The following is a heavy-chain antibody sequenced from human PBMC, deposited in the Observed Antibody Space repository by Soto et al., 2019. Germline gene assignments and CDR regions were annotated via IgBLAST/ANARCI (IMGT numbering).Heavy chain of an antibody. D-gene: IGHD3-22*01. V-gene: IGHV1-24*01. J-gene: IGHJ4*02. CDR2: FDPEDGET. CDR3: ATDLYDSSGYKTPSFDY. CDR1: GYTRTELS. Sequence: GASVKVSGKGSGYTRTELSMHWVLQAPVKGLEWMGGFDPEDGETIYAQKFQGRVTMTEDTSTDTAYMELSSLRSEDTAVYYCATDLYDSSGYKTPSFDYWGQGTLVTVSS.